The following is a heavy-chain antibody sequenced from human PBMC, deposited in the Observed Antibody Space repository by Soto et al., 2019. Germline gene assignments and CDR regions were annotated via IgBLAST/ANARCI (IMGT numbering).Heavy chain of an antibody. Sequence: EVQLLESGGGLVQPGGSLRLSCAASGFIFSNYAMSWVRQAPGKGLEWVSTISDGARGPYYADSVKGRFTISRDNSKNTLILQMHSLRAEDTAVYYGAKGRVAGGTYPYYYYMDVWGKGATVTVSS. CDR1: GFIFSNYA. D-gene: IGHD2-15*01. CDR2: ISDGARGP. V-gene: IGHV3-23*01. J-gene: IGHJ6*03. CDR3: AKGRVAGGTYPYYYYMDV.